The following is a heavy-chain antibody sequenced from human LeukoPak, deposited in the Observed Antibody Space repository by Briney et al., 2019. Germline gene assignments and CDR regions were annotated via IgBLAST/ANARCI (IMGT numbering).Heavy chain of an antibody. CDR1: GYSISSGYF. CDR2: ISHSGSS. CDR3: ARDGYYYDGSFEY. J-gene: IGHJ4*02. Sequence: SETLSLTCAVSGYSISSGYFWAWIRQPPGKGLERIGSISHSGSSYSKPSLKSRGIISVDTSNNQFSLKLTSVTAADTATYYCARDGYYYDGSFEYWGQGIRVAVSS. D-gene: IGHD3-22*01. V-gene: IGHV4-38-2*02.